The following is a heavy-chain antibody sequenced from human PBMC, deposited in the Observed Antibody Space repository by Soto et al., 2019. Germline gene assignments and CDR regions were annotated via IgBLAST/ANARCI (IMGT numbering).Heavy chain of an antibody. CDR1: GGSISSSSYY. V-gene: IGHV4-39*01. CDR3: ARLPHDPSGYYYHMDV. CDR2: IYYSGST. J-gene: IGHJ6*03. D-gene: IGHD3-10*01. Sequence: SETLSLTCPVSGGSISSSSYYWGWIRQPPGKGLEWIGSIYYSGSTYYNPSLKSRVTISVDTSKNQFSLKLSSVTAADTAVYYCARLPHDPSGYYYHMDVWGKGTTVTVSS.